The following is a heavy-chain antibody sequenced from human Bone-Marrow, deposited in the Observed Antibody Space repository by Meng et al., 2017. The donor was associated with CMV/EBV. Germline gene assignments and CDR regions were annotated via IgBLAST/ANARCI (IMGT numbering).Heavy chain of an antibody. D-gene: IGHD4-11*01. V-gene: IGHV1-46*01. CDR2: INPSGGST. J-gene: IGHJ4*02. Sequence: ASVKVSCKASGYTFTGYYMHWVRQAPGQGLEWMGIINPSGGSTSYAQKFQGRVTMTRDTSTSTVYMELSSLRSEDTAVYYCARENVYSNYDLRSGTDYWGQGTLVTVSS. CDR3: ARENVYSNYDLRSGTDY. CDR1: GYTFTGYY.